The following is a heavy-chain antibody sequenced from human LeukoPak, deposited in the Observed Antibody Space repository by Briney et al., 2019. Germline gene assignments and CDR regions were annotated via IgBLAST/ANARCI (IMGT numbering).Heavy chain of an antibody. CDR2: IYYSGST. D-gene: IGHD3-3*01. CDR1: GGSISSYY. CDR3: ARIGRYDFWSGYFLDY. V-gene: IGHV4-59*01. J-gene: IGHJ4*02. Sequence: PSETLSLTCTVSGGSISSYYWSWLRQPPGKGREWIGYIYYSGSTNYNPSLKSRVTISVDTSKNQFSLKLSSVTAADTAVYYCARIGRYDFWSGYFLDYWGQGTLVTVSS.